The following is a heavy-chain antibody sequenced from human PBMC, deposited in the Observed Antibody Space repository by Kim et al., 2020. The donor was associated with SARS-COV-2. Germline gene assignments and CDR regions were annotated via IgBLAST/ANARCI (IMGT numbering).Heavy chain of an antibody. D-gene: IGHD4-17*01. V-gene: IGHV1-69*04. Sequence: SVKVSCKASGGTFSSYAISWVRQAPGQGLEWMGRIIPILGIANYAQKFQGRVTITADKSTSTAYMELSSLRSEDTAVYYCARVSNYGDYVNYYFDYWGQGTLVTVSS. CDR2: IIPILGIA. CDR3: ARVSNYGDYVNYYFDY. CDR1: GGTFSSYA. J-gene: IGHJ4*02.